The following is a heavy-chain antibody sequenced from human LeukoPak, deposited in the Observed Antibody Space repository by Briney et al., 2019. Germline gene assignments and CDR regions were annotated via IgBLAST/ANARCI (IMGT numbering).Heavy chain of an antibody. CDR1: GFTFGDYA. CDR2: IRSKAYGGTT. J-gene: IGHJ2*01. Sequence: GGSLRLSCTASGFTFGDYAMSWFRQAPGKGLEWVGFIRSKAYGGTTEYAASVKGRFTISRDDSKSIAYLQMNSLKTEDTAVYYCARVAIFGVVITNYWYFDLWGHGTLVTVSS. CDR3: ARVAIFGVVITNYWYFDL. D-gene: IGHD3-3*01. V-gene: IGHV3-49*03.